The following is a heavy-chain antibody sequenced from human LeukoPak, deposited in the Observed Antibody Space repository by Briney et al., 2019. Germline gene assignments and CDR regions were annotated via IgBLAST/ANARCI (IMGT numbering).Heavy chain of an antibody. CDR3: ARARCLGEVFFDC. CDR1: GGAIGSQGFY. J-gene: IGHJ4*02. Sequence: PSETLSLTCTASGGAIGSQGFYLSWIRQHPGKGLECIGYSGYRGTTYYRPSLKGRVTISVDTSENQFSLELSSVTAADTAMYYCARARCLGEVFFDCWGRGAFVTVSS. CDR2: SGYRGTT. V-gene: IGHV4-31*03. D-gene: IGHD3-10*01.